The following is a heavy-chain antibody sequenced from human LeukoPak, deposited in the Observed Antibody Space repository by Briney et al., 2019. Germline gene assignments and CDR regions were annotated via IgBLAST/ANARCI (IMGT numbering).Heavy chain of an antibody. CDR2: ITGSGGST. Sequence: GGSLRLSCAPSGFTFDNFAMTWVRQAPGKGMEWVSEITGSGGSTYYADSVKGRFTISRDNSKNTLYLQMNSLRAEDTAIYYCARELFDFDYWGQGTLVTVSS. CDR1: GFTFDNFA. J-gene: IGHJ4*02. V-gene: IGHV3-23*01. CDR3: ARELFDFDY. D-gene: IGHD3-10*01.